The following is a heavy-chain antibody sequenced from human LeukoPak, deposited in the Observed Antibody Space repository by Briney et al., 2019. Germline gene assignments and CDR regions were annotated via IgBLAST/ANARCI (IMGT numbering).Heavy chain of an antibody. CDR2: ISYDGSNK. CDR1: GFTFSSYA. D-gene: IGHD3-22*01. V-gene: IGHV3-30*04. J-gene: IGHJ4*02. Sequence: GGSLRLSCAASGFTFSSYAMHWVRQAPGKGLEWVAVISYDGSNKYYADSVKGRFTISRDNSKNTLYLQMNSLRAEDTAVYYCAAEYYDSSGYPYGLDYWGQGTLVTVSS. CDR3: AAEYYDSSGYPYGLDY.